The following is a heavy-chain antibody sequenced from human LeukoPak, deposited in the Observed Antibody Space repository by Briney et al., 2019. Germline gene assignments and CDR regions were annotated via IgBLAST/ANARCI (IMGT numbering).Heavy chain of an antibody. J-gene: IGHJ4*02. Sequence: PGGSLRLSCAASGFTFSSYAMSWVRQAPGKGLEWVSAISGSGGSTYYADSVKGRFTISRDNSKNTLYLQMNSLRAEDTAVYYCAKANPVLYDILTGYQFDYWGQGTLVTVSS. CDR2: ISGSGGST. V-gene: IGHV3-23*01. D-gene: IGHD3-9*01. CDR3: AKANPVLYDILTGYQFDY. CDR1: GFTFSSYA.